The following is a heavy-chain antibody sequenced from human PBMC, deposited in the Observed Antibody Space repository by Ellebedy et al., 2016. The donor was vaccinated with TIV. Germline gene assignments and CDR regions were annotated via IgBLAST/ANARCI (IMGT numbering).Heavy chain of an antibody. CDR3: ARGLYYGDYEDY. CDR1: GFIVNNNY. V-gene: IGHV3-66*01. D-gene: IGHD4-17*01. J-gene: IGHJ4*02. CDR2: IYSGGNT. Sequence: GESLKISCAASGFIVNNNYMSWVRQAPGKGLEWVSVIYSGGNTYYADSVKGRFTISRDNSKKTVYLQMNSLRVEDTAVYYCARGLYYGDYEDYWGQGTLVTVSS.